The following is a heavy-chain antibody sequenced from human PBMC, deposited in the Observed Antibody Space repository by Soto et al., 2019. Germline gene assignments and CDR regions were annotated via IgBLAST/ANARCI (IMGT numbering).Heavy chain of an antibody. V-gene: IGHV4-59*01. CDR2: IYYSGST. CDR3: ARFTFGGVINNWLDP. Sequence: PSETLSLTCTVSGGSISSYYWSWIRQPPGKGLEWIGYIYYSGSTNYNPSLKSRVTISVDTSKNQFSLKLSSVTAADTAVYYCARFTFGGVINNWLDPWGQGTLVTVSS. CDR1: GGSISSYY. J-gene: IGHJ5*02. D-gene: IGHD3-16*02.